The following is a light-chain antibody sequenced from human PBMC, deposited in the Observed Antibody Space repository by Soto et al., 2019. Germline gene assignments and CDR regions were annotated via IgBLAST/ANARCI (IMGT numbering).Light chain of an antibody. Sequence: TVMTQSPANLSVSPGCRATLSCRASHRVSNDWACYHQKPGQPPRLLIYDASTRATGFPARFSVSGSGTEFTLAISNLQSEDFAVYYCHQYHTWPPVTVGQGTKLQIK. CDR1: HRVSND. CDR3: HQYHTWPPVT. V-gene: IGKV3-15*01. J-gene: IGKJ2*01. CDR2: DAS.